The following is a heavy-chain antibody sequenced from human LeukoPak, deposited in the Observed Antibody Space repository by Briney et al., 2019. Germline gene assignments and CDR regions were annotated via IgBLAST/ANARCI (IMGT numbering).Heavy chain of an antibody. CDR2: IYSGGST. J-gene: IGHJ6*03. Sequence: PGRSLRLSCAASGFTVSSNYMSWVRQAPGKGLEWVSVIYSGGSTYYADSVKGRFTISRDISKNTLYLQMNSLRAEDTAVYYCARTGGNSYYFYYYMDVWGKGTTVTVSS. CDR1: GFTVSSNY. V-gene: IGHV3-53*01. D-gene: IGHD4-23*01. CDR3: ARTGGNSYYFYYYMDV.